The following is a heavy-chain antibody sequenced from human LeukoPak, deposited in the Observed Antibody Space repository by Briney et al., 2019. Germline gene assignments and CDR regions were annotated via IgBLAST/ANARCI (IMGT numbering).Heavy chain of an antibody. J-gene: IGHJ4*02. CDR2: ISCDGSNK. V-gene: IGHV3-30*18. D-gene: IGHD2-15*01. Sequence: GRSLRLSCAASGFTFSSYGMHWVRQAPGKGLEWVAVISCDGSNKYYADSVKGRFTISRDNSKNTLYLQMNSLRAEDTAVYYCAKEALLGYCSGGSCSPFDYWGQGTLVTVSS. CDR1: GFTFSSYG. CDR3: AKEALLGYCSGGSCSPFDY.